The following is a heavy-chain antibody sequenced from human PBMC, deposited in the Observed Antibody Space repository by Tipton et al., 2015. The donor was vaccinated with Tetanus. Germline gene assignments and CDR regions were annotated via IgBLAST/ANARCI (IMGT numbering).Heavy chain of an antibody. CDR1: GGSFSAYY. J-gene: IGHJ4*02. CDR2: VYYSGRT. D-gene: IGHD5-18*01. Sequence: TLSLTCAVYGGSFSAYYWSWIRQSPGKGLEWIGHVYYSGRTYYNPPLKSRVTISADMSKNQFSLKLTSVTAAETATYYCARMGFTYGQVVYWGQGTLVTVAS. CDR3: ARMGFTYGQVVY. V-gene: IGHV4-30-4*01.